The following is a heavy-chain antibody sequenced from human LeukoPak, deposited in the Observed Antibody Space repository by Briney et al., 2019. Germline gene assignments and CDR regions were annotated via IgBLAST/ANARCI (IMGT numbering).Heavy chain of an antibody. J-gene: IGHJ4*02. D-gene: IGHD2-2*02. CDR3: ARDVTDIVVVPAAIGEYRYYFDY. Sequence: ASVKVSCKASGYTFTCYYMHWVRQAPGQGREWMGWINPNSGGTNYGQKCKSRVTMTRDTSSSTAYMELRRLRSDDTAVYYCARDVTDIVVVPAAIGEYRYYFDYWGQGTLVTVSS. CDR1: GYTFTCYY. V-gene: IGHV1-2*02. CDR2: INPNSGGT.